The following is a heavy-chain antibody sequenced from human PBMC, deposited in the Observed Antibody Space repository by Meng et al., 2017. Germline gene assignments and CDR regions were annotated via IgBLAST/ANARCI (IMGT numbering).Heavy chain of an antibody. D-gene: IGHD3-10*01. J-gene: IGHJ3*02. V-gene: IGHV4-31*03. CDR1: GGSISSGGYY. CDR3: ARDLKGLWFGESNDAFDI. CDR2: IYYSGST. Sequence: TLSLTCTVSGGSISSGGYYWSWIRQHPGKGLEWIGYIYYSGSTYYNPSLKSRVTISVDTSKNQFSLKLSSVTAADTAVYYCARDLKGLWFGESNDAFDIWGQGTMVTVSS.